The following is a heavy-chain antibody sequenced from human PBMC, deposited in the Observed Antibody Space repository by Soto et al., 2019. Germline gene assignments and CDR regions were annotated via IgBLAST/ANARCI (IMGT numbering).Heavy chain of an antibody. J-gene: IGHJ5*02. CDR3: ATITFGGVIGGPFNWFDP. Sequence: QVQLVQSGAEVKKPGASVKVSCKVSGYTLTELSMHWVRQAPGKGLEWMGGFDPEDGETIYAQKFQGRVTMTEDTSTDTAYMELSSLRSEDTAVYYCATITFGGVIGGPFNWFDPWGQGTLVTVSS. D-gene: IGHD3-16*02. CDR2: FDPEDGET. V-gene: IGHV1-24*01. CDR1: GYTLTELS.